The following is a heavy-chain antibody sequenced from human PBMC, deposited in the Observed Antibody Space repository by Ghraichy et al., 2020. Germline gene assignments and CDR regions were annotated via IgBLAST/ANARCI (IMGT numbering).Heavy chain of an antibody. V-gene: IGHV3-30*18. CDR1: GFTFSSYG. Sequence: GGSLRLSCAASGFTFSSYGMHWVRQAPGKGLEWVAVTSYDGSNKYYADSVKGRFTISRDNSKNTLYMQMNSLRVEDTAVYYCAKSDNHYVWGSWRYGLLDYWGQGTLVTVSS. CDR3: AKSDNHYVWGSWRYGLLDY. CDR2: TSYDGSNK. J-gene: IGHJ4*02. D-gene: IGHD3-16*02.